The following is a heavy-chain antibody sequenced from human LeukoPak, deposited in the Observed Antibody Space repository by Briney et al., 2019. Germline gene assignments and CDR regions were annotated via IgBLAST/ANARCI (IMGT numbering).Heavy chain of an antibody. D-gene: IGHD2-15*01. CDR3: ARDQTPFY. V-gene: IGHV3-30*02. CDR1: GFSFSSYG. J-gene: IGHJ4*02. CDR2: IRSDGSNK. Sequence: PGGSLRLSCAGSGFSFSSYGMHWVRQAPGKGLEWMAFIRSDGSNKYYADSVKGRFTISRDNSKNTLYLQMNSLRAEDTAVYYCARDQTPFYWGQGSLVTVSS.